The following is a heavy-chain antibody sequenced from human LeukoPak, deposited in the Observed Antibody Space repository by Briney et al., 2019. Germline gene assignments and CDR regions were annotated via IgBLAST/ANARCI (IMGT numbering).Heavy chain of an antibody. D-gene: IGHD3-3*01. CDR2: IYHSGST. CDR3: ARARYYDFWSGFDY. V-gene: IGHV4-4*02. CDR1: GGSISSSNW. Sequence: SGTLSLTCAVSGGSISSSNWWSWVRQPPGKGLEWIGEIYHSGSTNYNPSLKSRVTISVDKSKNQFSLKLSSVTAADTAVYYCARARYYDFWSGFDYWGQGTPVTVSS. J-gene: IGHJ4*02.